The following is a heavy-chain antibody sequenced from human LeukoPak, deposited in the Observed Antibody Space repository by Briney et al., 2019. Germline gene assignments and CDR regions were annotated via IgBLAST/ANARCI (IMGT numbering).Heavy chain of an antibody. J-gene: IGHJ4*02. Sequence: GGSLRLSCAASGFTVSSNYMSWVRQAPGKGLEWVSVIYSGGSTYYADSVKGRFTISRHNSKNTLYLQMNSLRAEDTAVYYCAKEDRSDSSGYNDYWGQGTLVTVSS. CDR2: IYSGGST. D-gene: IGHD3-22*01. CDR1: GFTVSSNY. CDR3: AKEDRSDSSGYNDY. V-gene: IGHV3-53*04.